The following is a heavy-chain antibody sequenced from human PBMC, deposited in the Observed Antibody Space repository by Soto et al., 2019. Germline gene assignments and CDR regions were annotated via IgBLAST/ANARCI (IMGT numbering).Heavy chain of an antibody. V-gene: IGHV1-2*02. Sequence: QVQLVQSGAEVKKPGASVKVSCKASGYTFTGYYMHWVRQAPGQGLEWMGWINPNSGGTNYAQKFQGRVTMTRDTSISTDYLELSRLRSDDTAVYYCAVLPRGPQTTVVTLYFDLWGRGTLVTVSS. CDR1: GYTFTGYY. J-gene: IGHJ2*01. D-gene: IGHD4-17*01. CDR2: INPNSGGT. CDR3: AVLPRGPQTTVVTLYFDL.